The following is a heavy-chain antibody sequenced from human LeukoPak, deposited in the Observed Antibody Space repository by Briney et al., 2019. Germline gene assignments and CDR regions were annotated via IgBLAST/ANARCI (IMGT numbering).Heavy chain of an antibody. CDR3: ARDGCSGGSCYSHSLWFDP. V-gene: IGHV3-66*02. Sequence: GGSLRLSCAASGFTVSSNYMSWVRQAPWKGLEWVSVIYSGGSTYYADSVKGRFTISRDNSKNTLYLQMNSLRAEDTAVYYCARDGCSGGSCYSHSLWFDPWGQGTLVTVSS. CDR1: GFTVSSNY. J-gene: IGHJ5*02. CDR2: IYSGGST. D-gene: IGHD2-15*01.